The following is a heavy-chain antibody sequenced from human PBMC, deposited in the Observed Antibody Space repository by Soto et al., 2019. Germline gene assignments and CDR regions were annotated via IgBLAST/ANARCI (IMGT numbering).Heavy chain of an antibody. V-gene: IGHV4-59*08. J-gene: IGHJ4*02. CDR3: ARGGWRHIDF. CDR2: IYYSGST. CDR1: GGSIGTFC. D-gene: IGHD3-3*01. Sequence: PSETLCLTSTVAGGSIGTFCCSWIRQPPGKGLEWIGYIYYSGSTNYNPSLKSRVTISVDTSKNQFSLKLSSVTAADTAVYYCARGGWRHIDFWGQGTLVTVSS.